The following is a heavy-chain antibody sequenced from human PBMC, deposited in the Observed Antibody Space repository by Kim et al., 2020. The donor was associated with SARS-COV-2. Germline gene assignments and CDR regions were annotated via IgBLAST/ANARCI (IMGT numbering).Heavy chain of an antibody. CDR3: ARDQRFGSYGMDV. V-gene: IGHV3-48*03. Sequence: GGSLRLSCAASGFTFSSYEMNWVRQAPGKGLEWVSYISSSANMIFYADSLKGRFAISRDNAKNSLFLEMNSLRAEDTAVYYCARDQRFGSYGMDVWGQGTTVTVSS. CDR1: GFTFSSYE. D-gene: IGHD3-10*01. CDR2: ISSSANMI. J-gene: IGHJ6*02.